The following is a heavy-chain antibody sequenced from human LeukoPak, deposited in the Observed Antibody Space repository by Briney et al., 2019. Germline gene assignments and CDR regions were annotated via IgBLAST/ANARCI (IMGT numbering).Heavy chain of an antibody. V-gene: IGHV4-34*01. CDR3: ARGRTVVTPHYYYYYYMDV. J-gene: IGHJ6*03. Sequence: SKTLSLTCAVYGGSFSSYYWSWIRQPPGKGLEWIGEINHSGSTNYNPSLKSRVTISVDTSKNQFSLKLSSVTAADTAVYYCARGRTVVTPHYYYYYYMDVWGKGTTVTVSS. CDR1: GGSFSSYY. D-gene: IGHD4-23*01. CDR2: INHSGST.